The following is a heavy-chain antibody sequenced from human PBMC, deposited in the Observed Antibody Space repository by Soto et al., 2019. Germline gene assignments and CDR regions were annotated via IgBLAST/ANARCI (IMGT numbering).Heavy chain of an antibody. V-gene: IGHV1-69*12. Sequence: QVQLVQSGAEVKKPGSSVKVSCKASGGSFRREAINWVRQAPGQGPEWMGGILPFFGTADYAQKFQGRVTLTADESTTTVYVELSILRCEDTAVYYCARGHEFGGNSDADDVWGQGTMVIVSS. CDR3: ARGHEFGGNSDADDV. CDR1: GGSFRREA. CDR2: ILPFFGTA. D-gene: IGHD2-15*01. J-gene: IGHJ3*01.